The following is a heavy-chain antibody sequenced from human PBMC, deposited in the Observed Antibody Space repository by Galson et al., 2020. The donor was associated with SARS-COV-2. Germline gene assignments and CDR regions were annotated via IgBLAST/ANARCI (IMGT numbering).Heavy chain of an antibody. CDR3: ARATSVTTSEWFDP. Sequence: ESGPTLVKPTQTLTLTCTFSGFSLSSYGVGVGWIRQPPGKALEWLALTYWNDDKRYRPSLKSRVTISRDTSKNQVVLTMTNMDPVDTATYYCARATSVTTSEWFDPWGQGTLVTVSS. J-gene: IGHJ5*02. D-gene: IGHD4-4*01. V-gene: IGHV2-5*01. CDR2: TYWNDDK. CDR1: GFSLSSYGVG.